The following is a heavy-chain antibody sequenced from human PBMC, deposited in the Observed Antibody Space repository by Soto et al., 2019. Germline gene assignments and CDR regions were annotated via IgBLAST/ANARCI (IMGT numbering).Heavy chain of an antibody. Sequence: QVQLVQSGGEVTKPGASVKVSCKTSGYTFMDHGLSWVRQAPGQGLEWMGWVSPFNGNTKYAQKFQDRVTMTTDTFTSTHYMELRSLRPDDTAVYYCARVIAARPDYGMDVWGQGTTVTVS. D-gene: IGHD6-6*01. J-gene: IGHJ6*02. CDR1: GYTFMDHG. CDR3: ARVIAARPDYGMDV. V-gene: IGHV1-18*01. CDR2: VSPFNGNT.